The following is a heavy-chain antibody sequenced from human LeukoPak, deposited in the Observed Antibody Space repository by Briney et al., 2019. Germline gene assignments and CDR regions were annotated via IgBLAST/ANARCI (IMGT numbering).Heavy chain of an antibody. V-gene: IGHV3-23*01. CDR2: ISGSGGST. CDR1: GFTFSSYA. D-gene: IGHD2-15*01. J-gene: IGHJ5*02. Sequence: EGSLRLSCAASGFTFSSYAMSWVRQAPGKGLEWVSAISGSGGSTYYADSVKGRFTISRDNSKNTLYLQMNSLRAEDTAVYYCAKKRCSGGSCYSRSWDWFDPWGQGTLVTVSS. CDR3: AKKRCSGGSCYSRSWDWFDP.